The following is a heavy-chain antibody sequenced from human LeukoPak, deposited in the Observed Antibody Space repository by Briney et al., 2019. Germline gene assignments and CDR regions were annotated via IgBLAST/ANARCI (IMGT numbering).Heavy chain of an antibody. Sequence: RRASVKVSCKASGYTFTSYGISWVRQAPGRGLEWMGWISAYNGNTNYAQKLQGRVTMTTDTSTSTAYMEPRSLRSDDTAVYYCARDGITMVRGVINNWFDPWGQGTLVTVSS. CDR2: ISAYNGNT. J-gene: IGHJ5*02. V-gene: IGHV1-18*04. D-gene: IGHD3-10*01. CDR1: GYTFTSYG. CDR3: ARDGITMVRGVINNWFDP.